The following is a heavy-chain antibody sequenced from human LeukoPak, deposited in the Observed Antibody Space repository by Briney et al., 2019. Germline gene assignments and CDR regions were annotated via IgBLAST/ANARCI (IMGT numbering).Heavy chain of an antibody. V-gene: IGHV4-34*01. Sequence: SETLSLTCAVYGGSFSGYYWSWIRQPPGKGLEWIGEINHSGSTNYNPSLKSRVTISVDTSKNQFSLKLSSVTAADTAVYYCARRRVVTASFDYLGHSTLVTVSS. CDR2: INHSGST. CDR3: ARRRVVTASFDY. J-gene: IGHJ5*01. D-gene: IGHD2-21*02. CDR1: GGSFSGYY.